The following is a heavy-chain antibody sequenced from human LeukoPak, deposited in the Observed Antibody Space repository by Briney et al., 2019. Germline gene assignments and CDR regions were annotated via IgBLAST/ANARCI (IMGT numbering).Heavy chain of an antibody. D-gene: IGHD2-15*01. V-gene: IGHV4-4*07. J-gene: IGHJ3*02. Sequence: SETLSLTCSVSGGSISRFYWSWIRRPAGKGLEWIGRIYTPGRTSYSPSLKSRVSMSEDTSKNQFSLELRSVTAADTAVYYCARTPCSGGSCSGGDAFDIWGQGALVTVSS. CDR2: IYTPGRT. CDR3: ARTPCSGGSCSGGDAFDI. CDR1: GGSISRFY.